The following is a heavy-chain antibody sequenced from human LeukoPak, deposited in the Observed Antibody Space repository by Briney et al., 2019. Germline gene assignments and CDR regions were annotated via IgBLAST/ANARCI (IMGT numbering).Heavy chain of an antibody. Sequence: PSETLSLTCAVSGGSISSSNWWSWVRQPPGKGLEWIGEIYHSGSTNYNPSLKSRVTISVDKSKNQFSLKLSSVTAADTAVYYCARVRAVAGTGTYFGYWGQGTLVTVSS. V-gene: IGHV4-4*02. CDR2: IYHSGST. J-gene: IGHJ4*02. CDR3: ARVRAVAGTGTYFGY. D-gene: IGHD6-19*01. CDR1: GGSISSSNW.